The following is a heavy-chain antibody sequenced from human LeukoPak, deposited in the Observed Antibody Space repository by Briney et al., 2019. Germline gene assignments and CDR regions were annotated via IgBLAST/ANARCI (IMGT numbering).Heavy chain of an antibody. V-gene: IGHV1-8*01. CDR3: ARGRRYFDWLYQDNWFDP. CDR1: GYTFTSYD. CDR2: MNPNSGNT. J-gene: IGHJ5*02. D-gene: IGHD3-9*01. Sequence: GASVKVSCKASGYTFTSYDINWVRQATGQGLEWMGWMNPNSGNTGYAQKFQGRVTMTRNTSISTAYMELSSLRSEDTAVYYCARGRRYFDWLYQDNWFDPWGQGTLVTVSS.